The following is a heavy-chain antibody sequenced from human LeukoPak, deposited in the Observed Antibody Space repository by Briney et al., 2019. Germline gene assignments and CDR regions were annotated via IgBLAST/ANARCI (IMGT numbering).Heavy chain of an antibody. CDR1: GGSFINYY. CDR2: IYHNGNS. V-gene: IGHV4-59*04. CDR3: ARVAVGATTGSYDY. D-gene: IGHD1-26*01. J-gene: IGHJ4*02. Sequence: SETLSLTCTVSGGSFINYYWTWIRQPPGKGLEWIGTIYHNGNSYYNPSLKSRVTMSADTSKNQFSLRLRSVTTADTALYYCARVAVGATTGSYDYWGQGTLVTVSS.